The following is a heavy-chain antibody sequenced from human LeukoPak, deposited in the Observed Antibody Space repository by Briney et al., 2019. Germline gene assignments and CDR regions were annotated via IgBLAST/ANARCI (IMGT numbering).Heavy chain of an antibody. Sequence: ASVKVSCKASGYTFTNDINWVRQATGQGLEWMGWMNPQSGDTDYAQKFQGRVTMTRSPSITTAYMELTSLTYEDTAVYYCARVPRRGDQFDPWGQGTLVTVSS. CDR1: GYTFTND. V-gene: IGHV1-8*01. CDR3: ARVPRRGDQFDP. J-gene: IGHJ5*02. D-gene: IGHD3-10*01. CDR2: MNPQSGDT.